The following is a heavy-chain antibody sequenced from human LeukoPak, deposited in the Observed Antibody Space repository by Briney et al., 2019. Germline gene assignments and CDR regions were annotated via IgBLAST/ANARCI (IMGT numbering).Heavy chain of an antibody. D-gene: IGHD5-24*01. Sequence: TLSLTCTVSGGSISSGSYYWSWIRQPAGKGLEWIGRFYTSGSTNYNPSLKSRVTISVDTSKNHFSLRLGSVTAADTAVYYCAREGHDYNWQKEGASTWFDPWGQGTLVTVSS. CDR2: FYTSGST. CDR3: AREGHDYNWQKEGASTWFDP. V-gene: IGHV4-61*02. CDR1: GGSISSGSYY. J-gene: IGHJ5*02.